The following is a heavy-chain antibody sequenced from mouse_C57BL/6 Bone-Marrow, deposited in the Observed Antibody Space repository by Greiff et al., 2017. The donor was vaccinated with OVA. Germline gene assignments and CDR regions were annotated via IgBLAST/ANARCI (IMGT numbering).Heavy chain of an antibody. CDR1: GYTFTSYW. J-gene: IGHJ1*03. Sequence: QVQLQQPGAELVRPGTSVKLSCKASGYTFTSYWMHWVKQRPGQGLEWIGVIDPSDSYTNYNQKFKGKATLTVDTSSSTAYMQLSSLTSEDSAVYYCARARITIRYFDVWGTGTTVTVSS. CDR3: ARARITIRYFDV. V-gene: IGHV1-59*01. CDR2: IDPSDSYT. D-gene: IGHD2-4*01.